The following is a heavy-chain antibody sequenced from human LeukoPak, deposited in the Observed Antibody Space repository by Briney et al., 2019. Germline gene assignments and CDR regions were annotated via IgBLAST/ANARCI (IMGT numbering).Heavy chain of an antibody. V-gene: IGHV3-7*01. D-gene: IGHD3-22*01. Sequence: GGSLRLSCAASGFTFTTYWMSWVRQAPGKGLEWVANIKQDGSEKKYVDSVKGRFTISRDNAKKSLYLQMNSLRAEDTAVYYCARGKYDSSGYPLLGFDYWGQGTLVTVSS. CDR2: IKQDGSEK. CDR1: GFTFTTYW. J-gene: IGHJ4*02. CDR3: ARGKYDSSGYPLLGFDY.